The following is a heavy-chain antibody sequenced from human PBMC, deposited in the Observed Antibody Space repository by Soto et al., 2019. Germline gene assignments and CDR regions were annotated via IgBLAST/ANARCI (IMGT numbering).Heavy chain of an antibody. CDR2: ISSSSSYI. CDR3: ARVGGAEAGAAAGTVVGWFDP. Sequence: GGSLRLSCAASGFTFSSYSMNWVRQAPGKGLEWVSSISSSSSYIYYADSVKGRFTISRDNAKNSLYLQMNSLRAEDTAVYYCARVGGAEAGAAAGTVVGWFDPWGQGTLVTVSS. V-gene: IGHV3-21*04. CDR1: GFTFSSYS. J-gene: IGHJ5*02. D-gene: IGHD6-13*01.